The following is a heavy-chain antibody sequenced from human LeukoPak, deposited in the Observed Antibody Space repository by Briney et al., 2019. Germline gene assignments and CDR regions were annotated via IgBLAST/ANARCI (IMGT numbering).Heavy chain of an antibody. CDR2: ISGSGGST. Sequence: GGSLRLSCAASGFTFSSYAMSWVRQAPGKGLEWVSAISGSGGSTYYADSVKGRFTISRDNSKNTLYLQMNSLRAEDTAVYYCATHIEYCSGGSCYSGVTIGGASQLDYWGQGTLVTVSS. CDR1: GFTFSSYA. D-gene: IGHD2-15*01. CDR3: ATHIEYCSGGSCYSGVTIGGASQLDY. V-gene: IGHV3-23*01. J-gene: IGHJ4*02.